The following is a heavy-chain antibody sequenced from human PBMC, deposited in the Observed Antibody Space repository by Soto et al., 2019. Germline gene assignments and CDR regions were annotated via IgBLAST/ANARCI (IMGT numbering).Heavy chain of an antibody. V-gene: IGHV4-30-2*01. J-gene: IGHJ4*02. Sequence: SETLSLTCAVSGGSISRGGYSGSCILQPPGKGREGIGYIYHSGSTYYNPSLKSQVTISVDRSKNHFSLKLSSVTAADTAVYYCARVRGPYCGGDCYRPHPNWFAFWGQRTPVLV. CDR3: ARVRGPYCGGDCYRPHPNWFAF. D-gene: IGHD2-21*02. CDR2: IYHSGST. CDR1: GGSISRGGYS.